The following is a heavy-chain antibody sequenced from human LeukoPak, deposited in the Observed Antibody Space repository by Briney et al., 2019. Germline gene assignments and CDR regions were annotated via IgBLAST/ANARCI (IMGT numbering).Heavy chain of an antibody. CDR1: GFTFSSYA. Sequence: GGSLRLSCAASGFTFSSYAMSWVRQAPGKGLEWVSAISGSGGSTYYADSVKGRFTISRDNSKNTLYLQMNSLRAEDTAVYYCAKDQAYSNYLNWFDPWGQGTLVTVSS. J-gene: IGHJ5*02. CDR3: AKDQAYSNYLNWFDP. CDR2: ISGSGGST. V-gene: IGHV3-23*01. D-gene: IGHD4-11*01.